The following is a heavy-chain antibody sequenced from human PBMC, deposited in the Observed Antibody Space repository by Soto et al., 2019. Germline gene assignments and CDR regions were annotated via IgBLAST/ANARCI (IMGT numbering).Heavy chain of an antibody. CDR1: GFTFDDYA. CDR2: ISWNSGNL. CDR3: AKGASTTVFAFNDY. V-gene: IGHV3-9*01. J-gene: IGHJ4*02. D-gene: IGHD4-17*01. Sequence: ESGGGLVQPGRSLRLSCAASGFTFDDYAMHWVRQGPGKGLECVSSISWNSGNLGYADSVKGRFTISRDNAKNSLYLQMNSLRGEDTALYYCAKGASTTVFAFNDYWGQGTLVTVSS.